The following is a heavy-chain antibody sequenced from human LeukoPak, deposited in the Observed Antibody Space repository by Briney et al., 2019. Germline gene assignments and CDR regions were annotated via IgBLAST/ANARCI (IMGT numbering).Heavy chain of an antibody. V-gene: IGHV4-59*01. CDR3: ARGPRGTMISFDP. Sequence: ETLPLTCAVYGGSFSGYYWSWIRQPPGKGLEWIGYIFYSGSTDYNPSLKSRVTISIDTSKNQFSLKLSSVTAADTAVYYCARGPRGTMISFDPWGQGTLVTVSS. J-gene: IGHJ5*02. CDR1: GGSFSGYY. D-gene: IGHD3-22*01. CDR2: IFYSGST.